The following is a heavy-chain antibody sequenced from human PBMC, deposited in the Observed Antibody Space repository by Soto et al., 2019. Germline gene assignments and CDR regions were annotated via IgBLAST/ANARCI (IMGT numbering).Heavy chain of an antibody. D-gene: IGHD3-10*01. J-gene: IGHJ4*02. CDR1: GDSFTTYD. CDR2: INPNSGNI. V-gene: IGHV1-8*01. CDR3: ARGRASGSYYLLDY. Sequence: GASVKVSCKASGDSFTTYDMNWVRQATGHGLEWMGWINPNSGNIGYAQRFRGRVTMTRDTAIRTAYMEVSSLRSDDTAVYYCARGRASGSYYLLDYWGQGTLVTVSS.